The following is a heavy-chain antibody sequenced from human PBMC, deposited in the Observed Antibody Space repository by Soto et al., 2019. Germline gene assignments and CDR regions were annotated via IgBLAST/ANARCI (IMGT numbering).Heavy chain of an antibody. CDR3: TTGIVVVTPSGMDV. CDR2: IKSKTDGGTT. J-gene: IGHJ6*02. CDR1: GFTFSNAW. Sequence: GGSLRLSCAASGFTFSNAWMSWVRQAPGKGLEWVGRIKSKTDGGTTDYAAPVKGRFTISRDDSKNTLYLQMNSLKTEDTAVNYCTTGIVVVTPSGMDVWGQGTTVTVSS. D-gene: IGHD3-22*01. V-gene: IGHV3-15*01.